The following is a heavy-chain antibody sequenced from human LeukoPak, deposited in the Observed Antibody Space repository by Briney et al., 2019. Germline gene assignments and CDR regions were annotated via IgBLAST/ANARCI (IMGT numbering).Heavy chain of an antibody. CDR3: ARGRNYGDYYYGMDV. CDR1: GFTLSDFE. Sequence: GGSLRLSCVASGFTLSDFEMNWVRQAPGKGLEWLSYMSSSGSSIYYADSVKGRFTISRDHSKNSLYLQMNSLRAEDTALYYCARGRNYGDYYYGMDVWGQGTTVTVSS. J-gene: IGHJ6*02. D-gene: IGHD4-17*01. CDR2: MSSSGSSI. V-gene: IGHV3-48*03.